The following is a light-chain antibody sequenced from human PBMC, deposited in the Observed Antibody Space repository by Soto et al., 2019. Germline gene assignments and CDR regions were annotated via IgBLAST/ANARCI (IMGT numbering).Light chain of an antibody. V-gene: IGLV1-40*01. Sequence: QLVLTQPPSVSGAPGQRVTISCTGSSSNIEAGYDVHWYQQFPGTAPKLLIYNSNNRPSGVPDRFSGSKSGPSASLAITGLQAEDEADYYCQSYDFSLSGVIFGGGTKVTVL. CDR2: NSN. CDR3: QSYDFSLSGVI. J-gene: IGLJ2*01. CDR1: SSNIEAGYD.